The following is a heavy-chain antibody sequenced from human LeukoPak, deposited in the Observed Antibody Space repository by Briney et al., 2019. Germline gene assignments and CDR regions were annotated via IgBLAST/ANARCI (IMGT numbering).Heavy chain of an antibody. J-gene: IGHJ3*02. CDR2: IYYSGST. CDR3: ASPAKQHVVVVTAIPHAFDI. CDR1: GGSISSSRYY. Sequence: SETLSLTCTVSGGSISSSRYYWGWIRQPPGKGLEWIGSIYYSGSTYYNPSLKSRVTISVDTSKNQFSLKLSSVTAADTAVYYCASPAKQHVVVVTAIPHAFDIWGQGTMVTVSS. D-gene: IGHD2-21*02. V-gene: IGHV4-39*01.